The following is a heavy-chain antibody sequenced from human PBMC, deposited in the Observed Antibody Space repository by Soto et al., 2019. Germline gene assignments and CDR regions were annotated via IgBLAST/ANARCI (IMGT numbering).Heavy chain of an antibody. J-gene: IGHJ4*02. D-gene: IGHD6-19*01. Sequence: EVQLVKSGGGLVQPGGSLRLSCAASGFTFSTYWMSWVRQAPGKGLEWLANIKQDGSEKYYVDSVKGRFTVSRDNAKNSLYLQMNSLRAEDTAVYYCARRPGYSSGWFADWGQGTLVTVS. CDR1: GFTFSTYW. CDR3: ARRPGYSSGWFAD. V-gene: IGHV3-7*01. CDR2: IKQDGSEK.